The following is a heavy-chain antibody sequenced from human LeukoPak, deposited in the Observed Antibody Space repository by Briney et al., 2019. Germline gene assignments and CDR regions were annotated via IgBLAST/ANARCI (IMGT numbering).Heavy chain of an antibody. CDR1: GYTFTSYD. CDR2: ISTNNGNT. Sequence: ASVKVSCKASGYTFTSYDINWVRQATGQGLEWMGWISTNNGNTNYAQQFQGRVTMTTDTSTSTAYMELRSLKSDDTAVYYCARDVPGSIGTTARFDPWGQGTLVTVSS. D-gene: IGHD1-1*01. CDR3: ARDVPGSIGTTARFDP. V-gene: IGHV1-18*01. J-gene: IGHJ5*02.